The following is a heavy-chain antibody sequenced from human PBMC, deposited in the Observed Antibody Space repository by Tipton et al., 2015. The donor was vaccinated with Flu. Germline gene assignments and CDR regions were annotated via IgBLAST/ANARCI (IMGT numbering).Heavy chain of an antibody. CDR3: VAFCGSDCYIPNF. CDR1: GITFSSYA. V-gene: IGHV3-7*03. Sequence: SLRLSCTASGITFSSYAMSWVRQAPGKGLEWVANINQNGSIVHYVDSVKGRFTISRDNAKNSLYLQMSSLRAEDTAVYYCVAFCGSDCYIPNFWGQGTLVTVSS. D-gene: IGHD2-21*01. CDR2: INQNGSIV. J-gene: IGHJ4*02.